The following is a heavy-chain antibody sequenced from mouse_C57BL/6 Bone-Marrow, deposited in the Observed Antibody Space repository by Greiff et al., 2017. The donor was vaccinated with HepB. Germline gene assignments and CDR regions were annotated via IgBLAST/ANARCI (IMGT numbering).Heavy chain of an antibody. D-gene: IGHD3-2*02. Sequence: EVMLVESGGDLVKPGGSLKLSCAASGFTFSSYGMSWVRQTPDKRLEWVATISSGGSYTYYPDSVKGRFTISRDNAKNTLYLQMSSLKSEDTAMYYCARKQLRMDYWGQGTSVTVSS. CDR2: ISSGGSYT. CDR3: ARKQLRMDY. J-gene: IGHJ4*01. V-gene: IGHV5-6*01. CDR1: GFTFSSYG.